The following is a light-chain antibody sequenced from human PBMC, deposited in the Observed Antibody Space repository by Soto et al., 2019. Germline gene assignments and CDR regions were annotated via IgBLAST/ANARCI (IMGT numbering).Light chain of an antibody. V-gene: IGLV2-14*01. CDR2: EVS. CDR3: SSYNSSSIHHV. J-gene: IGLJ1*01. Sequence: QAVLTQPASVSGSPGQSITISCTGTSSDVGGYNYVSWYQQHPGKAPKLMIYEVSNRPSGVPNRFSGSTSGDTASLTISGRQAEDEADYYYSSYNSSSIHHVFGAGTKLTVL. CDR1: SSDVGGYNY.